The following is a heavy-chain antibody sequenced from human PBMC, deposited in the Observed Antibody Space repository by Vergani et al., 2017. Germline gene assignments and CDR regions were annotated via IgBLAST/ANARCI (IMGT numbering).Heavy chain of an antibody. CDR2: IYYSGRT. J-gene: IGHJ4*02. CDR1: GGSISSYY. V-gene: IGHV4-59*01. Sequence: QVQLQESGPGLVKPSETLSLTCTVSGGSISSYYWSWIRQPPGKGLEWIGYIYYSGRTNYNPSLKSRVTISVDTSKNQFSLKLSSVTAADTAVYYCARVWVYCSSTGCYHYYFDYWGQGTLVTVSS. D-gene: IGHD2-2*01. CDR3: ARVWVYCSSTGCYHYYFDY.